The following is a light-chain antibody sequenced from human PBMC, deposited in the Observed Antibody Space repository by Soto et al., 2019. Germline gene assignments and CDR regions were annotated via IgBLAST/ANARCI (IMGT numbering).Light chain of an antibody. Sequence: DFQLTPPPSFLSASVGDRVTITCRASQGISSYLAWYQQKPGKAPKLLIYAASTLQSGVPSRFSGSGSGTEFTLTISSLQPEDFATYYCQQLNSYPRTFGQGTKVEIK. CDR3: QQLNSYPRT. CDR1: QGISSY. J-gene: IGKJ1*01. CDR2: AAS. V-gene: IGKV1-9*01.